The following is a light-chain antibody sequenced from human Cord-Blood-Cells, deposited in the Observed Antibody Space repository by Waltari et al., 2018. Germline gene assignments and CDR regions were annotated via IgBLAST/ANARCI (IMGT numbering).Light chain of an antibody. CDR2: RNN. CDR1: SPNLGSNY. J-gene: IGLJ2*01. Sequence: QSVLTQPPSASGPPGPRVTISCSGSSPNLGSNYVYWYQQLPGTAPKLLIYRNNQRPSGVPDRFSGSKSGTSASLAISGLRSEDEADYYCAAWDDSLSGPVFGGGTKLTVL. V-gene: IGLV1-47*01. CDR3: AAWDDSLSGPV.